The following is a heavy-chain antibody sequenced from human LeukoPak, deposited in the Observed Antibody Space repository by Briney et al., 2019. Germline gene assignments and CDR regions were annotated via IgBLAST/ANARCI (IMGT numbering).Heavy chain of an antibody. CDR3: ARDGTGYYDSSGYPDY. D-gene: IGHD3-22*01. CDR2: INPNSGGT. Sequence: ASVKVFCKASGYTFTGYYMHWVRQAPGQGLEWMRWINPNSGGTNYAQKFQGRVTMTRDTSISTAYMELSRLRSDDTAVYYCARDGTGYYDSSGYPDYWGQGTLVTVSS. J-gene: IGHJ4*02. V-gene: IGHV1-2*02. CDR1: GYTFTGYY.